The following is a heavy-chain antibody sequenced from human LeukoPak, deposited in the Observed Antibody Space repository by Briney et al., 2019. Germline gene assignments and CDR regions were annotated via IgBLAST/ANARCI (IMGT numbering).Heavy chain of an antibody. J-gene: IGHJ5*02. Sequence: PSETLSLTCAVYGGSFSGYYWSWIRQPPGKGLEWIGEINHSGSTNYNPSLKSRVTISVDTSKNQFSLKLSSVTAADTAVYYCARLWSPYYYDSSGPNWFDPWGQGTLVTVSS. D-gene: IGHD3-22*01. CDR2: INHSGST. V-gene: IGHV4-34*01. CDR3: ARLWSPYYYDSSGPNWFDP. CDR1: GGSFSGYY.